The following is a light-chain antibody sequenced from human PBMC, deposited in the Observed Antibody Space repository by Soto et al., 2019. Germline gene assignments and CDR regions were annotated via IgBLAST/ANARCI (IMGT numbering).Light chain of an antibody. J-gene: IGKJ5*01. CDR2: WAS. CDR1: QSVLYSSNNNNY. CDR3: QQYNTSPIT. Sequence: DIVMTQSPDSLAVSLGERATINCKSSQSVLYSSNNNNYLAWYQQKPGQPPRLLIYWASTRESGVPDRFSGSGSRTDFTLTISSLQAEDVAVYYCQQYNTSPITFGQGTRLEIK. V-gene: IGKV4-1*01.